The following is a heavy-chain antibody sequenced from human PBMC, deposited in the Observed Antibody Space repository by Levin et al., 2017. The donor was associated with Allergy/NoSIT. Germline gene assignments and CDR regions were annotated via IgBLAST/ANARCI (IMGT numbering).Heavy chain of an antibody. Sequence: GESLKISCAASGFTFSSYAMGWVRQAPGKGLEWVSAISSSGGSTYYADSVKGQFTISRDNSKNTLYLQMNSLRAEDTAVYYCASRVGAYFDYWGQGTLVTVSS. V-gene: IGHV3-23*01. J-gene: IGHJ4*02. CDR3: ASRVGAYFDY. CDR2: ISSSGGST. CDR1: GFTFSSYA. D-gene: IGHD3-16*01.